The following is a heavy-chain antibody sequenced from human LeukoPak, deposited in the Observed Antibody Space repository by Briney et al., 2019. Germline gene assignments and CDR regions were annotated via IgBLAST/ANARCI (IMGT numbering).Heavy chain of an antibody. Sequence: SVKVSCKASGDTFSSYAISWVRQAPGQGLEWMGGIIPIFGTANYAQKFQGRVTITPDESTSTAYMELSSLRSEDTAVYYCARDSSSSWYIGFFDYWGQGTLVTASS. V-gene: IGHV1-69*13. J-gene: IGHJ4*02. CDR1: GDTFSSYA. D-gene: IGHD6-13*01. CDR3: ARDSSSSWYIGFFDY. CDR2: IIPIFGTA.